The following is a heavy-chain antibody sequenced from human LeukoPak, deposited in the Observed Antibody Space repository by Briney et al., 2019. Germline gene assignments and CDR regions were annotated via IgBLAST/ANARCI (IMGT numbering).Heavy chain of an antibody. V-gene: IGHV1-69*04. D-gene: IGHD3-22*01. CDR2: IIPILGIA. CDR1: GGTFSSYA. CDR3: ASLVVLGNWFDP. Sequence: SVKVSCKASGGTFSSYAISWVRQAPGQGLEWMGRIIPILGIANYAQKFQGRVTITADKSTSTAYMELSSLRSEDTAVYYCASLVVLGNWFDPWGQGTLVTVSS. J-gene: IGHJ5*02.